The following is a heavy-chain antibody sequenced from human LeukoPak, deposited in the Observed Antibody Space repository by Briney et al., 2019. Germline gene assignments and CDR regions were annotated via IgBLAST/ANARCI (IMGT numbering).Heavy chain of an antibody. J-gene: IGHJ6*02. D-gene: IGHD3-10*01. CDR1: GFTFSSYA. CDR3: AKGLYGSGSYYNYYYYGMDV. V-gene: IGHV3-23*01. Sequence: PGGSLRLSCAASGFTFSSYAMSWVRQAPGKGLEWVSAISGSGGSTYYADSVKGRFTISRDNSKNTLYLQMNSLRAEDTAVYYCAKGLYGSGSYYNYYYYGMDVWGQGTTVTVSS. CDR2: ISGSGGST.